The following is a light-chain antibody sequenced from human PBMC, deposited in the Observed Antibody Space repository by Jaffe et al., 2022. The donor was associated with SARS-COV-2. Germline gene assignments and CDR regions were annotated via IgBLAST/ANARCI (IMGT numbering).Light chain of an antibody. Sequence: EILLTQSPGTLSLSPGERATLSCRASQSVGNSLAWYQQTRGQAPRLLIYGASNRAAGIPDRFSGSGSGTAFTLSINRLEPEDFAVYYCQQYVISRTFGQGTKVEIK. CDR1: QSVGNS. CDR2: GAS. CDR3: QQYVISRT. J-gene: IGKJ1*01. V-gene: IGKV3-20*01.